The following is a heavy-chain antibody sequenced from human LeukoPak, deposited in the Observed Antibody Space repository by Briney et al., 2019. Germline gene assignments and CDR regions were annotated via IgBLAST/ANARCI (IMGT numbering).Heavy chain of an antibody. V-gene: IGHV3-48*03. CDR2: ISNSGTTK. Sequence: GGSLRLSCAASGFTFSNYEMNWIRQAPGKGLEWISYISNSGTTKYYADSVKGRFTISRDNARNSLYLQMNSLRAEDTAVYYCAAVIDYWGQGTLVTVSS. J-gene: IGHJ4*02. CDR1: GFTFSNYE. CDR3: AAVIDY.